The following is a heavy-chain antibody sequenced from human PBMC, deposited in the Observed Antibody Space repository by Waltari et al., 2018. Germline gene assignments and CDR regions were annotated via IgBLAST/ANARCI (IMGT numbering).Heavy chain of an antibody. Sequence: EVQLVESGGGLVKPGGSLRLSCAASGFTFSNAWLSWVRPAPGKGLEVVGLVKRKSDGGKRDYSEPVKGRFTISRDDSENILYLQMNSLKTEDTAVYYCTTLFGDFWSGYFFDFWGQGTLVTVSS. CDR3: TTLFGDFWSGYFFDF. J-gene: IGHJ4*02. CDR2: VKRKSDGGKR. CDR1: GFTFSNAW. V-gene: IGHV3-15*01. D-gene: IGHD3-3*01.